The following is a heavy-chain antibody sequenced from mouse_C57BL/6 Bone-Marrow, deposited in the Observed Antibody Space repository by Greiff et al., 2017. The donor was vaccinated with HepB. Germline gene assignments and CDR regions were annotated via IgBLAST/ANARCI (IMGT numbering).Heavy chain of an antibody. J-gene: IGHJ1*03. Sequence: EVHLVESGGDLVKPGGSLKLSCAASGFTFSSYGMSWVRQTPDKRLEWVATISSGGSYTYYPDSVKGRFTISRDNAKNTLYLQMSSLKSEDTAMYYCARRPNYDGIYWYFDVWGTGTTVTVSS. CDR1: GFTFSSYG. D-gene: IGHD1-1*01. V-gene: IGHV5-6*01. CDR2: ISSGGSYT. CDR3: ARRPNYDGIYWYFDV.